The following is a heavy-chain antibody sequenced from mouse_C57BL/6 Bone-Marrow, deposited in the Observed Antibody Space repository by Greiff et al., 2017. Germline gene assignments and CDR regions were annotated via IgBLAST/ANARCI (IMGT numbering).Heavy chain of an antibody. D-gene: IGHD2-1*01. Sequence: VQLQESGAELVKPGASVKLSCKASGYTFTEYTIHWVKQRSGQGLEWIGWFYPGSGSIKYNEKFKDKATLTADKSSSTVYMELSRLTSEYSAVYCCARHEVYGNYVDYWGQGTSVTVSS. V-gene: IGHV1-62-2*01. CDR3: ARHEVYGNYVDY. CDR1: GYTFTEYT. CDR2: FYPGSGSI. J-gene: IGHJ4*01.